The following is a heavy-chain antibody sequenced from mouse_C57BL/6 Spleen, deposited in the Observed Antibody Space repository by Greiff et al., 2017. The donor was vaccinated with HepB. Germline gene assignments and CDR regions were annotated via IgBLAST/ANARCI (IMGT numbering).Heavy chain of an antibody. CDR3: ARAGVYYDYDGAWFAY. J-gene: IGHJ3*01. Sequence: VQLQQSGPGLVKPSQSLSLTCSVPGYSITSGYYWNWIRQFPGNKLEWMGYISYDGSNNYNPSLKNRISITRDTSKNQFFLKLNSVTTEDTATYYCARAGVYYDYDGAWFAYWGQGTLVTVSA. CDR1: GYSITSGYY. CDR2: ISYDGSN. V-gene: IGHV3-6*01. D-gene: IGHD2-4*01.